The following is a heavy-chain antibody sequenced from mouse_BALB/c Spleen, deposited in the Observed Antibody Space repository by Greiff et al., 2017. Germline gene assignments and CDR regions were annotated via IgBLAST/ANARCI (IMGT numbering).Heavy chain of an antibody. D-gene: IGHD2-14*01. V-gene: IGHV5-17*02. CDR1: GFTFSSFG. J-gene: IGHJ3*01. CDR3: ARRGYDEWFAY. CDR2: ISSGSSTI. Sequence: DVHLVESGGGLVQPGGSRKLSCAASGFTFSSFGMHWVRQAPEKGLEWVAYISSGSSTIYYADTVKGRFTISRDNPKNTLFLQMTSLRSEDTAMYYCARRGYDEWFAYWGQGTLVTVSA.